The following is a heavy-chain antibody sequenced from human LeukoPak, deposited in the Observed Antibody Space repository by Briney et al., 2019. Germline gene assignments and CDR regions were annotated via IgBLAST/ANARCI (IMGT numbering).Heavy chain of an antibody. J-gene: IGHJ4*02. Sequence: SETLSLACTVSGYSISSGYYWGWIRQPPGKGLEWIGSIYHSGSTYYNPSLKSRVTISVGTSKNQFSLKLSSVTAADTAVYYCARDGGTAGYSSGSDYWGQGTLVTVSS. CDR1: GYSISSGYY. D-gene: IGHD5-18*01. CDR2: IYHSGST. CDR3: ARDGGTAGYSSGSDY. V-gene: IGHV4-38-2*02.